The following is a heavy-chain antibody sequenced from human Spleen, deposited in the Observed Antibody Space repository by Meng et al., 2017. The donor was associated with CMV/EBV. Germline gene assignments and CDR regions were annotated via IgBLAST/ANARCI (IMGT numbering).Heavy chain of an antibody. Sequence: GESLKISCAASGFTFSDYWMSWVRQAPGKALEWVANINQDGSQRNYVDSVKGRFTISRDNAKNSMYLQMNSLRAEDTAAYYCGRDMDVWGQGTTVTVSS. CDR2: INQDGSQR. V-gene: IGHV3-7*01. J-gene: IGHJ6*02. CDR1: GFTFSDYW. CDR3: GRDMDV.